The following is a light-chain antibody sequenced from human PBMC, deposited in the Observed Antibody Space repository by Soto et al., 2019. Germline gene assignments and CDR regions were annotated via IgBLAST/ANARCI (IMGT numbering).Light chain of an antibody. J-gene: IGLJ1*01. V-gene: IGLV2-14*03. CDR2: AVS. CDR1: SSDVGNYDY. Sequence: QSVLTQPASVSGSPGQSITISCTGTSSDVGNYDYVSWYQQYPGKAPKLMIYAVSRRPSGVSNRCSGSKSGNTASLTISGLQAEDEADYYFTSYTPSSPYVFGTGTTLTVL. CDR3: TSYTPSSPYV.